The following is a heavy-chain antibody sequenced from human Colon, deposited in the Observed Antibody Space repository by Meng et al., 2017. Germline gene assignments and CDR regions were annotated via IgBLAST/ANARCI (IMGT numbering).Heavy chain of an antibody. CDR3: ARDSGYDKNWFDP. D-gene: IGHD5-12*01. Sequence: GPGLVSLSGTLPLPCTFSGGSVISNSYYWSWIRQPPGKGLEWIGFIYYSGSTNYNPSLKSRVTISVDTSKNQFSLKVSSVTAADTAVYYCARDSGYDKNWFDPWGQGTLVTVSS. V-gene: IGHV4-61*01. CDR1: GGSVISNSYY. J-gene: IGHJ5*02. CDR2: IYYSGST.